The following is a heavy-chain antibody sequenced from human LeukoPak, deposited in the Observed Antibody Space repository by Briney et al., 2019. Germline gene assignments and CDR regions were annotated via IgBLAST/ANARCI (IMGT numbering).Heavy chain of an antibody. CDR2: IVWNSGSI. CDR3: AKDVGYSSTFTFGY. Sequence: PGRSLRLSCTASGFTFDDYAMHWVRQAPGKGLEWVSGIVWNSGSIDYADSVKGRFTISRDNAKNSLYLQMNSLRTEDTALYYCAKDVGYSSTFTFGYWGQGTLVTVSS. D-gene: IGHD6-19*01. V-gene: IGHV3-9*01. CDR1: GFTFDDYA. J-gene: IGHJ4*02.